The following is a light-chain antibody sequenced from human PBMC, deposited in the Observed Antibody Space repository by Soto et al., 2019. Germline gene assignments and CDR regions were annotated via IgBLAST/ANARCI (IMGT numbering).Light chain of an antibody. J-gene: IGLJ1*01. CDR2: DDN. CDR3: GSWDSRLSAYV. CDR1: ISNIGGSS. V-gene: IGLV1-51*01. Sequence: QSVLTQPPAVSAAPGQKVTISCSGSISNIGGSSVSWYQQLPGTARKLLIYDDNKRPSGIPDRFSGSKSGTSATLGITGFKTGAEADYYRGSWDSRLSAYVFAPPTNVAV.